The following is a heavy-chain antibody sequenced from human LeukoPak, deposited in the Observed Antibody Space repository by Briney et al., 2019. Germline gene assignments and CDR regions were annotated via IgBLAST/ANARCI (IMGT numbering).Heavy chain of an antibody. CDR3: ARTSLRAFHI. CDR1: GFIFSDYS. Sequence: GGSLRLSCAASGFIFSDYSMNWVRQAPGKGLEWVSSISSSSSYMDYGDSVKGRFTISRDNAKNSLYLQMNSLRDEDTAVYYCARTSLRAFHIWGQGTMVTVSS. V-gene: IGHV3-21*01. CDR2: ISSSSSYM. J-gene: IGHJ3*02.